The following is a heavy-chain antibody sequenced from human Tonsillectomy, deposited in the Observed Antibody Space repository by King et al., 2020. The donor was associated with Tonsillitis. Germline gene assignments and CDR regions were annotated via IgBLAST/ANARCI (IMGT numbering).Heavy chain of an antibody. D-gene: IGHD2-2*01. CDR2: IRYDGSNK. Sequence: VQLVESGGGVVQPGGSLRVSCAASGFTFSSYGMHWVRQAPGKGLEWVAFIRYDGSNKYYADSVRGRFTISRDNSKNTLYLQMISLRAEDTAVYYCAKASCTSTSCYSNYWGQGTLVTVSS. CDR1: GFTFSSYG. CDR3: AKASCTSTSCYSNY. V-gene: IGHV3-30*02. J-gene: IGHJ4*02.